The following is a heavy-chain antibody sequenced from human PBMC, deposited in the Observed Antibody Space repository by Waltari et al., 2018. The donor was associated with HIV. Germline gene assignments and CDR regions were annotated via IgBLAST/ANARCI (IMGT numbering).Heavy chain of an antibody. V-gene: IGHV4-59*01. CDR1: GDSISSYY. J-gene: IGHJ6*02. CDR3: ARVGAASRNYFYYGVNV. Sequence: QVQVQESGPGLVKPSETLSLTCTVSGDSISSYYWSWIRQPPGKGLEWVGYVYYTGTTHYNPSLKSRVTISLDTSKKRFFLRLTSVTAADTAVYYCARVGAASRNYFYYGVNVWGQGSTVTVSS. CDR2: VYYTGTT. D-gene: IGHD3-16*01.